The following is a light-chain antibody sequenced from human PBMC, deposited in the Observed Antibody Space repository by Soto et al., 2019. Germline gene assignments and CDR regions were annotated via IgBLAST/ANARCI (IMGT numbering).Light chain of an antibody. J-gene: IGKJ1*01. Sequence: DIQMTQSPSTLSASVGDRVTITCRASQSISDYLAWYQQKPGKAPKLLIYDASNLESGVPSTFSGSGSGTESTLTISSLQPDDFATYYCQQYYTYWHMFGQGTKVDI. CDR1: QSISDY. CDR3: QQYYTYWHM. V-gene: IGKV1-5*01. CDR2: DAS.